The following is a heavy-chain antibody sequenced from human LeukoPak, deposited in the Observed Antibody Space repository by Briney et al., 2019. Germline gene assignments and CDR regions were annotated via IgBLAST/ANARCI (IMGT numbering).Heavy chain of an antibody. CDR2: ISGSGGST. V-gene: IGHV3-23*01. J-gene: IGHJ4*02. Sequence: GGSLRLSCAASGFTFSSYAMRWVRQAPGKGLGWVSAISGSGGSTYYADSVKGRFTISRDNSKNTLYLQMNSLRAEDTAVYYCAKVSAYYDFWSGYDGNGNFDYWGQGTLVTVSS. D-gene: IGHD3-3*01. CDR1: GFTFSSYA. CDR3: AKVSAYYDFWSGYDGNGNFDY.